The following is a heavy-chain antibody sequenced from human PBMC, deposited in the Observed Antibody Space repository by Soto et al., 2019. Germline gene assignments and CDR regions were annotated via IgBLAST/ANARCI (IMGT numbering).Heavy chain of an antibody. V-gene: IGHV4-34*01. D-gene: IGHD1-7*01. CDR1: GGSFSGYY. CDR2: INHSGST. CDR3: ARETGENWTYEAH. Sequence: LTCAVYGGSFSGYYWSWIRQPPGKGLEWIGEINHSGSTNYNPSLKSRVTISVDTSKNQFSLKLSSVTAADTALYYCARETGENWTYEAHWGPGTLVTVSS. J-gene: IGHJ1*01.